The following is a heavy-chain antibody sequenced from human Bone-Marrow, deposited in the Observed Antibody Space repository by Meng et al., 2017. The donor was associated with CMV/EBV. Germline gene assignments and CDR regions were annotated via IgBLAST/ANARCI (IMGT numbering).Heavy chain of an antibody. CDR1: GFTFSSYA. J-gene: IGHJ6*02. CDR3: ARDRNGVDGRVVYYYYGMDV. CDR2: ISYDGSNK. D-gene: IGHD2-8*01. V-gene: IGHV3-30-3*01. Sequence: GGSLRLSCAASGFTFSSYAMHWVRQAPGKGLEWVAVISYDGSNKYYADSVKGRFTISRDNSKNTLYLQMNSLRAEDTAVYYCARDRNGVDGRVVYYYYGMDVWGQGTTVTVSS.